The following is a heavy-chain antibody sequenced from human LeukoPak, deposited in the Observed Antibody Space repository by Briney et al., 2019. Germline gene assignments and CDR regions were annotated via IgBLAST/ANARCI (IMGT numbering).Heavy chain of an antibody. CDR2: IYHSGST. CDR1: GGSISSGGYY. J-gene: IGHJ4*02. D-gene: IGHD4-17*01. CDR3: ARCHDYGDYLDY. Sequence: SETLSLTCTVSGGSISSGGYYWSWIRQPPGKGLEWIGYIYHSGSTYYNPSLKSRVTISVDRSKNQFSLKLSSVTAADTAVYYCARCHDYGDYLDYWGQGTLVTVSS. V-gene: IGHV4-30-2*01.